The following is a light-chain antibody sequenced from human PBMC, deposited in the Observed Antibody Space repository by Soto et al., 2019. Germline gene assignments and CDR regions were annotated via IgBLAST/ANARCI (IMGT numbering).Light chain of an antibody. CDR1: QSVGRDY. CDR2: NAS. V-gene: IGKV3D-20*02. J-gene: IGKJ1*01. CDR3: QQRSKWRT. Sequence: EIVLTQSPATLSFSPGERDTLSFRASQSVGRDYLAWYQQKPGQAPRLVIYNASNRASGIPDRFSGSGSGTDFTLTISSLEPEDFAVYYCQQRSKWRTFGQGTKVDIK.